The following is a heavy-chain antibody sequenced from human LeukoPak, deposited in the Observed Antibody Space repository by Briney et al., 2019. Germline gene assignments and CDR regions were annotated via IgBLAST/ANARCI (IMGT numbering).Heavy chain of an antibody. CDR2: IIPIFGTA. J-gene: IGHJ4*02. CDR3: ARARVVRGVIIPDLDY. V-gene: IGHV1-69*13. D-gene: IGHD3-10*01. Sequence: ASVKVSCRASGGTFSSYAISWVRQAPGQGLEWMGGIIPIFGTANYAQKFQGRVTITADESTSTAYMELSSLRSEDTAVYYCARARVVRGVIIPDLDYWGQGTLVTVSS. CDR1: GGTFSSYA.